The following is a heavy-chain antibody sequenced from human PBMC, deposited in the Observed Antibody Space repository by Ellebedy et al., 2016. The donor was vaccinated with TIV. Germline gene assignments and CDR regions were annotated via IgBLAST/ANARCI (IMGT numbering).Heavy chain of an antibody. Sequence: ESLKISCSASGFTFSNYWIHWVRQAPGKGLVWLSRINRDGSSANYADSVKGRFSISRDNSKNTLYVQMNSLRAEDTAVYYCARGGRDQWLIDYWGQGTLVTVSS. CDR2: INRDGSSA. CDR3: ARGGRDQWLIDY. J-gene: IGHJ4*02. D-gene: IGHD6-19*01. V-gene: IGHV3-74*01. CDR1: GFTFSNYW.